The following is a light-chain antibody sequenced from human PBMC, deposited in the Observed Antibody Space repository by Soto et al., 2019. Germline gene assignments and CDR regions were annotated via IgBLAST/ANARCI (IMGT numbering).Light chain of an antibody. J-gene: IGLJ2*01. CDR3: TSYTRTRNLL. CDR2: DVS. V-gene: IGLV2-11*01. CDR1: SSDVGGYNY. Sequence: QSALTQPRSVSGSPGQSVTISCTGTSSDVGGYNYVSWYQQYSGKAPKVMIYDVSKRPSGVPDRFSGSKSGNTASLTISGLQTEDEADYYCTSYTRTRNLLFGGGTKLTVL.